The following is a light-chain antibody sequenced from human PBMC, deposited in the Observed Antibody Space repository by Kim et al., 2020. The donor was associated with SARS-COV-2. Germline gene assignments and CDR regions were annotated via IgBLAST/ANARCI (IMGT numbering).Light chain of an antibody. V-gene: IGKV1-5*01. CDR1: QSITRG. Sequence: VGDRVTMNGGARQSITRGLAWYQQKPGKAPKLLIDDGSRLKRGVPSRFSGSGAGTEFTLTISSMQPDDFATYYCHQYNSYSHTFGQGTKLEI. J-gene: IGKJ2*01. CDR2: DGS. CDR3: HQYNSYSHT.